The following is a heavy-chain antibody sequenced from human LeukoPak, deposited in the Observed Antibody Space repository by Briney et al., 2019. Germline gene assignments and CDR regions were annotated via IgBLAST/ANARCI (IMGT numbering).Heavy chain of an antibody. V-gene: IGHV1-18*01. J-gene: IGHJ4*02. CDR1: GYTSSSYG. D-gene: IGHD2-21*01. CDR2: ISTYNGNT. Sequence: ASVKVSCKASGYTSSSYGISWVRQAPGQGLEWMGWISTYNGNTNYAQKLQGRVTMTTETSTSTAYMELRSLRSDDTAVYYCARDSNVLLAPHFDYWGQGTLVTVSS. CDR3: ARDSNVLLAPHFDY.